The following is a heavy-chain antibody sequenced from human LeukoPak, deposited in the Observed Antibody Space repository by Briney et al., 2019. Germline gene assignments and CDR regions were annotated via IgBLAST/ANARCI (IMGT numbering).Heavy chain of an antibody. CDR1: GFTFDDYA. V-gene: IGHV3-9*01. CDR2: ISWNSGSI. D-gene: IGHD2-2*01. J-gene: IGHJ3*02. Sequence: GGSLRLSCAASGFTFDDYAMHWVRQAPGKGLEWVSGISWNSGSIGYADSVKGRFTISRDNAKNSLYLQMNSLRAEDTALYYCAKVWVPAATLCAAFDIWGQGTMVTVSS. CDR3: AKVWVPAATLCAAFDI.